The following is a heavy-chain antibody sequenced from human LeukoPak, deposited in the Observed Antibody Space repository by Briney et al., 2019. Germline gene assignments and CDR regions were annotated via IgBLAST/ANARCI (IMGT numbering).Heavy chain of an antibody. CDR2: IYHSGST. CDR3: ARTLGYYFYYMDV. Sequence: SETLSLTCTVSGYPISSGYYWGWIRQPPGKGLEWIGSIYHSGSTYYNPSLKSRVTISVDTSKNQFSLKLSSVTAADTAVYYCARTLGYYFYYMDVWGKGTTVTISS. V-gene: IGHV4-38-2*02. D-gene: IGHD3-3*01. CDR1: GYPISSGYY. J-gene: IGHJ6*03.